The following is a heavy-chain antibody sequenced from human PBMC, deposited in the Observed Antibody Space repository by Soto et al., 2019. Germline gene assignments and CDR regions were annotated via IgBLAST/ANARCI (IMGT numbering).Heavy chain of an antibody. V-gene: IGHV1-8*01. CDR2: MNPNSDT. CDR3: ARFHRTIGFTS. CDR1: GYTSTNLD. Sequence: ASVKVSCKASGYTSTNLDINWVRQATGQGLEWMGWMNPNSDTGYAQKFQGRVTMTRDTSTSTVYMELSSLRSEDTAVYYCARFHRTIGFTSWGQGTPVTVSS. D-gene: IGHD2-15*01. J-gene: IGHJ5*02.